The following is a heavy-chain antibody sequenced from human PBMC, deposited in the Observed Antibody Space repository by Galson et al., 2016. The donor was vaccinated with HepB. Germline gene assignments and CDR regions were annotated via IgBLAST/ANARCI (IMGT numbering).Heavy chain of an antibody. D-gene: IGHD6-13*01. V-gene: IGHV4-59*02. CDR2: GHYSGST. CDR1: GGSVNSDY. J-gene: IGHJ6*02. Sequence: ETLSLTCSVSGGSVNSDYWSWVRRPPGMGLEWIGYGHYSGSTNYSPSLKSRVSILLDTSKNKYSLRLTSVTAADTAVYYCARVRHIAAAGSFNYHSLDVWGHGTTVTVS. CDR3: ARVRHIAAAGSFNYHSLDV.